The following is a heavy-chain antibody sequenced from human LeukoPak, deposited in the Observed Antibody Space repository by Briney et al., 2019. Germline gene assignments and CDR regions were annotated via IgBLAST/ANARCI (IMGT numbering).Heavy chain of an antibody. V-gene: IGHV1-8*03. J-gene: IGHJ6*03. CDR1: GYTFTSYD. CDR3: ARGLDWYGVYYYYYMDV. Sequence: ASVKVSCKASGYTFTSYDINWVRQATGQGLEWMGWMNPNSGNTGYAQKFQGRVTITRNTSISTAYMELSSLRSEDTAVYYSARGLDWYGVYYYYYMDVWGKGTTVTVSS. CDR2: MNPNSGNT. D-gene: IGHD3-10*01.